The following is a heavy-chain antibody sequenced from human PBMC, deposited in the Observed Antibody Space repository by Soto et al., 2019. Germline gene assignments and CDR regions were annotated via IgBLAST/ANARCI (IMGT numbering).Heavy chain of an antibody. J-gene: IGHJ4*02. Sequence: EVQLVESGGGLLQSGGSLRLSCAASGFTFSSYWMSWVRQGPAKGPEWVANIKQDGSEIYYVDSVKGRFTISRDNAKSSLYLQMTSLRAEDTAVYHCAKSLSAIPGDSWGQGTLVTVSS. CDR2: IKQDGSEI. CDR1: GFTFSSYW. D-gene: IGHD2-2*01. V-gene: IGHV3-7*05. CDR3: AKSLSAIPGDS.